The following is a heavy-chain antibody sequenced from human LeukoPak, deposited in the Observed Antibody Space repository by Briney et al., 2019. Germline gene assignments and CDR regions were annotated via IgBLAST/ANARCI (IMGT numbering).Heavy chain of an antibody. CDR3: ARDPPNDYGDYYFDY. V-gene: IGHV3-30*04. CDR1: GFSFSSYA. Sequence: PGRSLSLSCAASGFSFSSYAMHWVRQAPGKGLEWVAVISYDGSNKYYADSVKGRFTISRDNSKNTLYLQMNSLRAEDTAVYYCARDPPNDYGDYYFDYWGQGTLVTVSS. J-gene: IGHJ4*02. CDR2: ISYDGSNK. D-gene: IGHD4-17*01.